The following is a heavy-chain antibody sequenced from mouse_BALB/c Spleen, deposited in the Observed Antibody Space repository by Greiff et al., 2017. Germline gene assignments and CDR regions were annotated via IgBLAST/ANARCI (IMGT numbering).Heavy chain of an antibody. CDR1: GYSITSGYY. Sequence: EVQLQESGPGLVKPSQSLSLTCSVTGYSITSGYYRNWIRQSPGNELEWMGYISYDGSNNYNPSLKNRISITRDTSKNQFFLTLNSVTTEDTATYYCGLLRYYAMDYWGQGTSVTVSS. D-gene: IGHD1-1*01. CDR3: GLLRYYAMDY. J-gene: IGHJ4*01. CDR2: ISYDGSN. V-gene: IGHV3-6*02.